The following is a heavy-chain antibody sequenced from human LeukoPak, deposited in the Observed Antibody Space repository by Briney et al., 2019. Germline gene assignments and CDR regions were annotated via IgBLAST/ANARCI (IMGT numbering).Heavy chain of an antibody. D-gene: IGHD3-3*01. CDR3: ARDRTTWGWSGYISDNYYYYYGMDV. V-gene: IGHV3-7*01. J-gene: IGHJ6*02. Sequence: PGGSLRLSCAASGFTFSSYWMSWVRQAPGKGLEWVANIKQDGSEKYYVDSVKGRFTISRDNAKNSLYLQMNSPRAEDTAVYYCARDRTTWGWSGYISDNYYYYYGMDVWGQGTTVTVSS. CDR1: GFTFSSYW. CDR2: IKQDGSEK.